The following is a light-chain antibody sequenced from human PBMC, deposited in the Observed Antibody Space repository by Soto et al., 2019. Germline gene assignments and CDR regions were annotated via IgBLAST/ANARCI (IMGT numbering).Light chain of an antibody. J-gene: IGKJ5*01. Sequence: IQMTQSLSSVSASVVDRAPLTCRATQDISSWLAWYQQKPGKDTKIMIYAESSLQGGVPSRFSGSGSGTEFTLTISSLQPEEFATYDCQQASSFPPTCGQGTRRDI. CDR3: QQASSFPPT. CDR2: AES. V-gene: IGKV1-12*01. CDR1: QDISSW.